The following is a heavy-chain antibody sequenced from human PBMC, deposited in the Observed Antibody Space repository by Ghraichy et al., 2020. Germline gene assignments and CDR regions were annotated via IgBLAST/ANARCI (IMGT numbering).Heavy chain of an antibody. CDR1: GGSISSSSYY. D-gene: IGHD1-26*01. J-gene: IGHJ4*02. CDR3: ATQEWELSREFDY. V-gene: IGHV4-39*01. CDR2: IYYSGST. Sequence: SETLSLTCTVSGGSISSSSYYWGWIRQPPGKGLEWIGSIYYSGSTYYNPSLKSRVTISVDTSKNQFSLKLSSVTAADTAVYYCATQEWELSREFDYWGQGTLVTVSS.